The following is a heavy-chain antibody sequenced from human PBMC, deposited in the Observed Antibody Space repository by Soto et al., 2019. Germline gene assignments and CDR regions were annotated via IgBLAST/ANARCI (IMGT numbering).Heavy chain of an antibody. V-gene: IGHV4-59*01. CDR2: IYYSGST. J-gene: IGHJ4*02. Sequence: VQLQESGPGLVKPSETLSLTCTVSGGSISSYYWSWIRQPPGQGLDWIGYIYYSGSTNYHPSLKSRDTIAVDTSKNQYSVKLCSVTAADPAVYDCAILSPGEGYYFDYCGQGTLVTVS. D-gene: IGHD2-15*01. CDR1: GGSISSYY. CDR3: AILSPGEGYYFDY.